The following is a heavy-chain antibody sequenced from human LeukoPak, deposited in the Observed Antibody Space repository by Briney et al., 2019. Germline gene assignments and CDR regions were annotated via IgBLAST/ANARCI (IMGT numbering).Heavy chain of an antibody. D-gene: IGHD3-10*01. J-gene: IGHJ4*02. V-gene: IGHV4-59*01. CDR1: GGSISSYY. CDR3: ARIGQGFNDY. CDR2: IYYSGST. Sequence: WETLSLTCTVSGGSISSYYWSWIRQPPGKGLEWIGYIYYSGSTNYNPSLKSRVNISVDTSKNQFSLKLSSVTAADTAVYYCARIGQGFNDYWGQGTLVTVSS.